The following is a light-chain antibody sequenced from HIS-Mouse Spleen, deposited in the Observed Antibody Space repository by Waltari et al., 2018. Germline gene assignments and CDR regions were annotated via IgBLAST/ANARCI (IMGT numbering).Light chain of an antibody. CDR3: QARDSSTS. CDR1: KLGDKY. Sequence: SYELTQPPSVSVSPGQTASITCSGDKLGDKYACWYQQKPGQSPVLVIYQDSKRPSGIPERFSGSNSGNTATLTISGTQAMDEADYYCQARDSSTSFGGGTKLTVL. J-gene: IGLJ2*01. CDR2: QDS. V-gene: IGLV3-1*01.